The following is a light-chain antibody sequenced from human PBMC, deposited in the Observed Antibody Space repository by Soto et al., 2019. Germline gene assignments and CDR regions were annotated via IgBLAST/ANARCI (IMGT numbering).Light chain of an antibody. Sequence: EIVMTQSPATLSVSPRQRATLSCRASQSVSSSLACYQQKPGQAPRLILYGASTRATGIPARFIGSGSGTEFTLTLSSLQSEDFAVYYCQQYNNWPWGTFGQGTKVEI. CDR3: QQYNNWPWGT. J-gene: IGKJ1*01. V-gene: IGKV3D-15*01. CDR2: GAS. CDR1: QSVSSS.